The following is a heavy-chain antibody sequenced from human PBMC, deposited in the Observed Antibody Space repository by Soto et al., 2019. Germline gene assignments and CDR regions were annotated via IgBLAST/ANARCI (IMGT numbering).Heavy chain of an antibody. CDR2: ISGSGGST. J-gene: IGHJ6*03. CDR3: AKDAEDIVVVPAAMIYYYYMDV. CDR1: GFTFSSYA. Sequence: EVQLLESGGGLVQPGGSLRLSCTASGFTFSSYAMSWVRQAPGKGLEWVSAISGSGGSTYYADSVKGRFTISRDNSKNTLYLQMNSLRAEDTAVYYRAKDAEDIVVVPAAMIYYYYMDVWGKGTTVTVSS. D-gene: IGHD2-2*01. V-gene: IGHV3-23*01.